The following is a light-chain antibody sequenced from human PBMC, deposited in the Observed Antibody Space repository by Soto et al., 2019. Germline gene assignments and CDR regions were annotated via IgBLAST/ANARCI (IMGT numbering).Light chain of an antibody. Sequence: AIPLTQSPSSLSASVGDRVTITCRASQGISSALVWYQQKPGTAPKVLIYDASSLESGVPSRFSGSGSGTDFTLTISSLQPEDFATYFCQQFNSYPITFGQGTRLEIK. J-gene: IGKJ5*01. V-gene: IGKV1-13*02. CDR1: QGISSA. CDR3: QQFNSYPIT. CDR2: DAS.